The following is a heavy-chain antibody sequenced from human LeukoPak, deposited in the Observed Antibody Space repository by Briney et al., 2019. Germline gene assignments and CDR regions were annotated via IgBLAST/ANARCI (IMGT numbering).Heavy chain of an antibody. CDR3: ARGHYDSSGYYGVYYYYGMDV. D-gene: IGHD3-22*01. J-gene: IGHJ6*02. Sequence: ASVTVSCKASGYTFTSYYMHWVRQAPGQGLEWMGIINPSGGSTSYAQKFQGRVTMTRDTSTSTVYMELSSLRSEDTAVYYCARGHYDSSGYYGVYYYYGMDVWGQGTTVTVSS. CDR2: INPSGGST. V-gene: IGHV1-46*01. CDR1: GYTFTSYY.